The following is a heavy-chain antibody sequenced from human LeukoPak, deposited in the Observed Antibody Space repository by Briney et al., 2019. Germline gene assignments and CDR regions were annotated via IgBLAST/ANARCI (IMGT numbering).Heavy chain of an antibody. Sequence: SETLSLTCAVSGGSISSSNWWSWVRQPPGKGLEWIGEIYHSGSTNYNPSLKSRVTISVDKSKNQFSLKLSSVTAADTAVYYCARVRGAVAGSYYFDYWGQGTLVTVSS. CDR1: GGSISSSNW. CDR2: IYHSGST. J-gene: IGHJ4*02. CDR3: ARVRGAVAGSYYFDY. V-gene: IGHV4-4*02. D-gene: IGHD6-19*01.